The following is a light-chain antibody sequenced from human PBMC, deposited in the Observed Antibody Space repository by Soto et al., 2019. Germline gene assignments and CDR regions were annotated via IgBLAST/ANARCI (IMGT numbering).Light chain of an antibody. CDR3: QQYDSSPT. J-gene: IGKJ1*01. CDR2: GTS. CDR1: QSVSSSY. V-gene: IGKV3-20*01. Sequence: EIVLTQSPGTLSLSPGERATLSCRASQSVSSSYLAWYQQKPGQAPRFLIYGTSSRATGIPGRFSGSGSGTDFTLTISRLEPEDFAVYHCQQYDSSPTFGQGTKVDIK.